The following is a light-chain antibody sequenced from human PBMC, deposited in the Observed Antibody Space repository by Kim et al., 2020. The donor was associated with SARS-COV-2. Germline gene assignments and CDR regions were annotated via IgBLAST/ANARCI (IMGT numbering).Light chain of an antibody. CDR3: TTHANNNYI. V-gene: IGLV2-8*01. CDR1: SSEFGGYGGYTY. J-gene: IGLJ1*01. CDR2: EVT. Sequence: SVTISCSGTSSEFGGYGGYTYVSWYQQHPGKAPKLIIYEVTKRPSGVPNRFSGSKSGNTASLTVSGLQAEDEADYYCTTHANNNYIFGTGTKVTVL.